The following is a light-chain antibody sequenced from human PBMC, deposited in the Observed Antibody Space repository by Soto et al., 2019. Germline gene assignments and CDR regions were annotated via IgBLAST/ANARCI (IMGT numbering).Light chain of an antibody. CDR1: QSISSY. V-gene: IGKV1-39*01. J-gene: IGKJ3*01. Sequence: DIPMTQSPSSLSASVGDRVTITCRASQSISSYLNWYQQKPGKAPKLLIYAASSLQSGVPSRFSGSGPGTEFTLTISSLQPEDFATYYCQQSYSTLTFGPGTKVDIK. CDR2: AAS. CDR3: QQSYSTLT.